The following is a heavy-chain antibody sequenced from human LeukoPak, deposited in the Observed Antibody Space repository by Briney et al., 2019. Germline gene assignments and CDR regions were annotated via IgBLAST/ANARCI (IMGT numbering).Heavy chain of an antibody. CDR3: ARENGDYVIDY. CDR2: IKQDGSEK. J-gene: IGHJ4*02. Sequence: SGGSLRLSCAASGFTFSSYWMSWIRQAPGKGLEWVANIKQDGSEKYYVDSMKGRFTISRDNAKNSLYLQMNSLRAEDTAVYYCARENGDYVIDYWGQGTLVTVSS. CDR1: GFTFSSYW. D-gene: IGHD4-17*01. V-gene: IGHV3-7*03.